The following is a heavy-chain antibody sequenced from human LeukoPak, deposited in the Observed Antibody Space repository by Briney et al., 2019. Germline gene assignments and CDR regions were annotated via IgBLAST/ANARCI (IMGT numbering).Heavy chain of an antibody. CDR2: INPSGGST. D-gene: IGHD3-10*01. CDR3: AIGSGSYYTLDY. V-gene: IGHV1-46*01. CDR1: GYTFTSYY. Sequence: ASVKVSCKASGYTFTSYYMHWVRQAPGQGLEWMGIINPSGGSTSYEQKFQGRVTMTRDVSTSTVYMELSSLRSEDTAVYYCAIGSGSYYTLDYWGQGTLVTVSS. J-gene: IGHJ4*02.